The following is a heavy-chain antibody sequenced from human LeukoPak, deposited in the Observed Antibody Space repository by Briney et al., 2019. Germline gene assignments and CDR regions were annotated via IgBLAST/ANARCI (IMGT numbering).Heavy chain of an antibody. CDR2: INHSGGT. J-gene: IGHJ5*02. D-gene: IGHD6-6*01. Sequence: SETLSLTCAVYGGSFSGYYWSWIRQPTGKGPEWIGEINHSGGTNYNPSLKSRVTISVDTSKNQFSLKLSSVTAADTAVYYCARGGSSSSGLGLNWFDPWGQGTLVTVSS. CDR3: ARGGSSSSGLGLNWFDP. V-gene: IGHV4-34*01. CDR1: GGSFSGYY.